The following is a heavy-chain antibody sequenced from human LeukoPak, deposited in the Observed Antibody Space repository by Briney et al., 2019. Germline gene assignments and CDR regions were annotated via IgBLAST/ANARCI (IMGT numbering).Heavy chain of an antibody. CDR3: AIGGSGDYDDY. V-gene: IGHV3-66*02. D-gene: IGHD3-16*01. CDR1: GFTVSSNH. Sequence: PGGSLRLSCAASGFTVSSNHMSWVRQAPGKGLEWVSVIYSGGSTYYADSVKGRFTISRDNSKNTLYLQMNSLRAEDTAVYYCAIGGSGDYDDYWGQGTLVTVSS. CDR2: IYSGGST. J-gene: IGHJ4*02.